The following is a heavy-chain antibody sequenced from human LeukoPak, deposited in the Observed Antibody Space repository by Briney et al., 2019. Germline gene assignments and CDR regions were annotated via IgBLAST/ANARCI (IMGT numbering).Heavy chain of an antibody. CDR3: ARSLSLGIVGATAAFDI. CDR1: GGSISSSSYY. J-gene: IGHJ3*02. Sequence: SETLSLTCTVSGGSISSSSYYWGWIRQPPGKGLEWIGSIYYSGSTNYNPSLKSRVTISVDTSKNQFSLKLSSVAAADTAVYYCARSLSLGIVGATAAFDIWGQGTMVTVSS. D-gene: IGHD1-26*01. CDR2: IYYSGST. V-gene: IGHV4-39*07.